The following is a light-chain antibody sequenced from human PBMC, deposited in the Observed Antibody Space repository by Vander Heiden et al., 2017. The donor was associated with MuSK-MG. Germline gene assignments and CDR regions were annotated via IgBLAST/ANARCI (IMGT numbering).Light chain of an antibody. Sequence: DIQMTPSPSTLSASVGDRVTITCRASQSISSWLAWYQQKPGKAPKLAIYDAASLESGVPSRFSGRGSGTEFTLTISSRQPDDFATYYGQQYNSYSPYTFGQGTKLEIK. CDR1: QSISSW. V-gene: IGKV1-5*01. CDR2: DAA. CDR3: QQYNSYSPYT. J-gene: IGKJ2*01.